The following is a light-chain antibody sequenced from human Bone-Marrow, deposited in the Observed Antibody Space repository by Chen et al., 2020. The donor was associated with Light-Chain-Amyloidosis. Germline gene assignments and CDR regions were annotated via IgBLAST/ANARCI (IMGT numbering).Light chain of an antibody. J-gene: IGKJ3*01. V-gene: IGKV4-1*01. CDR3: QQYYSAAFT. Sequence: DLVMTQSPDSLAVALGERATINCKSSQSVLYSSNNKNYLAWHQQKPGQPPKLLISWAATRESGVPDRFTGSGSGTDFTLTISSLQAEDVAVYYCQQYYSAAFTFGPGTKVNIK. CDR1: QSVLYSSNNKNY. CDR2: WAA.